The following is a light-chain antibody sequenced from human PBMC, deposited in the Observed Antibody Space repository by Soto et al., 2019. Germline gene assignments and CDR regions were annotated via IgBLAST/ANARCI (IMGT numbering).Light chain of an antibody. CDR1: SSDVGGYNY. CDR2: EVS. V-gene: IGLV2-14*01. CDR3: SSYTSISTGV. Sequence: QSALTQPASVSGSPGQSITISCTGTSSDVGGYNYVSWYQQHPGKAPKLMIYEVSNRPSGVSNRFSGSKSGNTASLTISGLQAEDEADYYCSSYTSISTGVFGTGTKLTVL. J-gene: IGLJ1*01.